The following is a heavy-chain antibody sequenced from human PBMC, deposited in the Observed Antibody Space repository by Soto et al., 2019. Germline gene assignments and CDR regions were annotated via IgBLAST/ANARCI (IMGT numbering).Heavy chain of an antibody. J-gene: IGHJ4*02. D-gene: IGHD5-18*01. Sequence: QVHLVQSGAEVKKPGASVKVSCKASGYTFSTFYIHWVRQAPGEGLEWMGIINPGAGVTSYAQKFQGRISMTSDTSTSTVYMELSGLRPEDTAVYYCARDGRDRAVVLALYWGQGTLVTASS. CDR2: INPGAGVT. V-gene: IGHV1-46*03. CDR3: ARDGRDRAVVLALY. CDR1: GYTFSTFY.